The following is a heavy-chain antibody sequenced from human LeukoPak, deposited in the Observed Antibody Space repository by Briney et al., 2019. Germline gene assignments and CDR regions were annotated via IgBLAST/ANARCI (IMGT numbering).Heavy chain of an antibody. J-gene: IGHJ5*02. D-gene: IGHD3-16*01. CDR3: ARGGDSTALFDP. Sequence: GASVKVSCKASGGTFSSYAISWVRQAPGQGLEWMGRIIPILGIANYAQKFQGRVTITADKSTSTAYMELSSLRSEDTAVYYCARGGDSTALFDPWGQGTLVTVSS. CDR2: IIPILGIA. V-gene: IGHV1-69*04. CDR1: GGTFSSYA.